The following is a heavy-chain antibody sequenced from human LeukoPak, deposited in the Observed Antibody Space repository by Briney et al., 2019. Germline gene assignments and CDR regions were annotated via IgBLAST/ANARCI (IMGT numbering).Heavy chain of an antibody. CDR3: ATYDSSGFYFYTHGY. J-gene: IGHJ4*01. V-gene: IGHV3-23*01. Sequence: GGSLRLSCAASGFTFSSYAMSWVRQAPGEGLEWVSGISGRGGDTYYADSVKGRFTISRDNSKNTLYLQMNSLRAEDTALYYCATYDSSGFYFYTHGYWGQGTLVTVYS. CDR1: GFTFSSYA. D-gene: IGHD3-22*01. CDR2: ISGRGGDT.